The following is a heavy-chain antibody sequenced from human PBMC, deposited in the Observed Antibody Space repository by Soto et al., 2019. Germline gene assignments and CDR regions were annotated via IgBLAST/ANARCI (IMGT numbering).Heavy chain of an antibody. CDR3: ARDYPFDP. V-gene: IGHV4-4*08. Sequence: QVRLRESGPQVVKPSATLSLNCNVSGGAFRSYFWCWIRQSPGKGLEWIGNSHSSGRANYNSSFTSRVSMSIDPSKIQFSVRLTSVTPADTAVYYCARDYPFDPWGQGILVTVSS. J-gene: IGHJ5*02. CDR1: GGAFRSYF. CDR2: SHSSGRA.